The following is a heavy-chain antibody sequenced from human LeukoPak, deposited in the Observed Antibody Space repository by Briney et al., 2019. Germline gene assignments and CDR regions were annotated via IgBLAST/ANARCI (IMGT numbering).Heavy chain of an antibody. Sequence: SETLSLTCTVSGGSVSSGGYYWSWIRQHPGEGLEWIGYIYYSGTTYYNPSLKSRLTISLDTSKNQFSLKLTSVTAADTAVYYCARGPMNYCSSTSCFLYNWFDPWGQGTLVTVSS. J-gene: IGHJ5*02. D-gene: IGHD2-2*01. CDR3: ARGPMNYCSSTSCFLYNWFDP. V-gene: IGHV4-31*03. CDR2: IYYSGTT. CDR1: GGSVSSGGYY.